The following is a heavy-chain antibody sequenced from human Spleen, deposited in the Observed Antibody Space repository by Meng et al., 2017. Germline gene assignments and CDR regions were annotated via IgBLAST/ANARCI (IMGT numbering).Heavy chain of an antibody. J-gene: IGHJ4*02. D-gene: IGHD3-10*01. CDR2: FVNYRDT. V-gene: IGHV1-18*01. Sequence: QVHLLQSGPEVKKPVASVRVSCKASAYAFDRYGISWVRQAPGQGLEWMGWFVNYRDTYPAPKFQHRVTMTTDTLTNTVFMELRSLTPDDTAVYYCVSERGGGSFDYWGQGTLVTVSS. CDR3: VSERGGGSFDY. CDR1: AYAFDRYG.